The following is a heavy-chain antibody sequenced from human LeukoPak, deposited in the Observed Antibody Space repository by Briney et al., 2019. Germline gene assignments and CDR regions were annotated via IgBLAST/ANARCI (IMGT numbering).Heavy chain of an antibody. CDR3: ASTRRDGYNWESGY. Sequence: ASVKVSCKXSGYTFTSYYMHWVRQSPGQGLERMGIINPSGGSTSYAQKFQGRVTMTRDTSTSTVYMELSSLRSEDTAVYYCASTRRDGYNWESGYWGQGTLVTVSS. CDR1: GYTFTSYY. V-gene: IGHV1-46*01. CDR2: INPSGGST. J-gene: IGHJ4*02. D-gene: IGHD5-24*01.